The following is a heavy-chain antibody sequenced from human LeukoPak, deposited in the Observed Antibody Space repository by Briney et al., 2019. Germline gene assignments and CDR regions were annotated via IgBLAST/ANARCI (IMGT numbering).Heavy chain of an antibody. CDR3: ARLRSTSGWQGTFDC. CDR1: GFTFSSYW. V-gene: IGHV3-7*01. J-gene: IGHJ4*01. D-gene: IGHD6-19*01. CDR2: IKQVGSEI. Sequence: GGSLRLSCAASGFTFSSYWMSWVRQAPGKGLEWVANIKQVGSEIYYVDSVKGRFTISRDNAKDSLYLQMNSLRAEDTAVYYCARLRSTSGWQGTFDCWGQEPWSPSPQ.